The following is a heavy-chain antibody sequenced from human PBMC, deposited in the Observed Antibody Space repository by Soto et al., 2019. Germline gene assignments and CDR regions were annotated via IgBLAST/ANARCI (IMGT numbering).Heavy chain of an antibody. CDR1: GYGFTTYG. D-gene: IGHD1-1*01. V-gene: IGHV1-18*01. CDR2: ISAHNGNT. Sequence: QVHLVQSGAEVKKPGASVKVSCKGSGYGFTTYGITWVRQAPGQGLEWMAWISAHNGNTNYAQKLQGRVTVTRDTSTNTAYMELRSLRSDDTAVYYCARGRYGDYWGQGALVTVSS. J-gene: IGHJ4*02. CDR3: ARGRYGDY.